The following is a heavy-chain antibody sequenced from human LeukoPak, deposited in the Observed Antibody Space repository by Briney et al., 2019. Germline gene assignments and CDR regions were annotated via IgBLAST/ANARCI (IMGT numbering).Heavy chain of an antibody. D-gene: IGHD3-10*01. Sequence: SETLSLTCAIYGESFNTFYWGWVRQPPGKGLEWIGEVDHRGKTSSNPSLKSRVIMSVDTSKTQFSLNLKSVTAADTAVYYCARIQQLVRGQPPAKDCWGQGTLVTVSS. CDR1: GESFNTFY. CDR3: ARIQQLVRGQPPAKDC. J-gene: IGHJ4*02. CDR2: VDHRGKT. V-gene: IGHV4-34*01.